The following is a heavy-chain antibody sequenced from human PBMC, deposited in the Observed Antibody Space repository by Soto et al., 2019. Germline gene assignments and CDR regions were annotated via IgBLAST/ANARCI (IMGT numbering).Heavy chain of an antibody. CDR1: GYTFSTYG. CDR2: ISAYNHYT. V-gene: IGHV1-18*01. Sequence: QVDLVQSGPEVRKPGASVNVSCKASGYTFSTYGISWVRQAPGQGLEWMGWISAYNHYTNYAQKFQDRVTMTKDPSTNTAYMELRSLTSGDTAMYFCARVGPSREVPYPFEYWGQGTLVTVSS. D-gene: IGHD1-26*01. J-gene: IGHJ4*02. CDR3: ARVGPSREVPYPFEY.